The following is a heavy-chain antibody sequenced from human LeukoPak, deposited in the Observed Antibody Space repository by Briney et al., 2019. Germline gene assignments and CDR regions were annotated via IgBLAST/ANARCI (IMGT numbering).Heavy chain of an antibody. CDR2: IYYSGST. CDR3: ARQGCGGDWPMMCEAFDP. D-gene: IGHD2-21*02. J-gene: IGHJ5*02. V-gene: IGHV4-59*01. Sequence: PSETLSLTCTVSGGSISSYYWSWIRQPPGKGLEWIGYIYYSGSTNYNPSLKSRVTISVDTSKNQFSLKLSSVTAADTAVYYCARQGCGGDWPMMCEAFDPWGQGTLVTVSS. CDR1: GGSISSYY.